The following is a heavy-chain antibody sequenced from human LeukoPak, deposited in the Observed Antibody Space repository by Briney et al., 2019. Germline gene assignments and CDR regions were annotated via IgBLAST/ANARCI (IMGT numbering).Heavy chain of an antibody. CDR3: ARHGTISSESYFDY. CDR1: GGSVSSYY. Sequence: SETLSLTCSVSGGSVSSYYWSWIRQSPGKGLEWIGYIHNSGRTNYNPSLKSRVTGFVDTSKNQVSLRLSSVTAADTAAYYCARHGTISSESYFDYWGQGALVTVSS. J-gene: IGHJ4*02. CDR2: IHNSGRT. V-gene: IGHV4-59*08. D-gene: IGHD1-14*01.